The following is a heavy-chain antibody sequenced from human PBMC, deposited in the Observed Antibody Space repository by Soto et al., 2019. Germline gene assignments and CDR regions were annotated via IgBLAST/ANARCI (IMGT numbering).Heavy chain of an antibody. CDR3: ASQLEGYYDSSGYQNWFDP. J-gene: IGHJ5*02. Sequence: ASETLSLTCTVSGGSISSSSYYWGWIRQPPGKGLEWIGSIYYSGSTYYNPSLKSRVTISVDTSKNQFSLKLSSVTAADTAVYYCASQLEGYYDSSGYQNWFDPWGQGTLVTVSS. V-gene: IGHV4-39*01. D-gene: IGHD3-22*01. CDR2: IYYSGST. CDR1: GGSISSSSYY.